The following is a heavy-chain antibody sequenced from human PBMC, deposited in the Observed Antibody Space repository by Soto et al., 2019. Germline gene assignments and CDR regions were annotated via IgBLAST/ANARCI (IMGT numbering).Heavy chain of an antibody. CDR1: GGTFSSYA. D-gene: IGHD3-22*01. CDR3: ATTHYYDSSGYYLPPLSLDY. CDR2: IIPIFGTA. V-gene: IGHV1-69*13. Sequence: SVKVSCKASGGTFSSYAISWVRQAPGQGLEWMGGIIPIFGTANYAQKFQGRVTITADESTSTAYMELSSLRSEDTAVYYCATTHYYDSSGYYLPPLSLDYWGQGTLVTVSS. J-gene: IGHJ4*02.